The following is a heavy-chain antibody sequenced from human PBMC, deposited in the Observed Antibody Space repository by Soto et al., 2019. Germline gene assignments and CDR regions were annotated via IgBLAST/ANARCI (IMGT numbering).Heavy chain of an antibody. CDR3: ARDCSRASCYADY. D-gene: IGHD2-2*01. CDR2: IKQDGSEK. J-gene: IGHJ4*02. V-gene: IGHV3-7*01. CDR1: GFTFSSYW. Sequence: EVHLVESGGGLVHPGGSLRLSCAASGFTFSSYWMSWVRQAPGKGLEWVAMIKQDGSEKYYVDSVKGRFTISRDNAKNSVYLQMSGLRGEDTAVYYCARDCSRASCYADYWGQGTLVTVSS.